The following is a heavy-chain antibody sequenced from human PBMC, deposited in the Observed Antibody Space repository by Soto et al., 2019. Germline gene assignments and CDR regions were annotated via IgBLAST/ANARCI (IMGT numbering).Heavy chain of an antibody. V-gene: IGHV4-39*01. J-gene: IGHJ4*02. D-gene: IGHD5-18*01. CDR1: GGSISSSSYY. Sequence: QLQLQESGPGLVKPSETLSLTCTVSGGSISSSSYYWGWIRQPPGKGLEWIGSIYYSGSTYYNPSLKSRVTISVDTSKNQFSLKLSSVTAADTAVYYCARLRGDTAMVTFDYWGQGTLVTVSS. CDR3: ARLRGDTAMVTFDY. CDR2: IYYSGST.